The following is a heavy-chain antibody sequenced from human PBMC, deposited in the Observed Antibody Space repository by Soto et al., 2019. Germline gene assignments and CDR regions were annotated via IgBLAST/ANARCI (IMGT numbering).Heavy chain of an antibody. Sequence: GGSLTLSCAASGFTFSSYSMDWVRQAPGKGLESLSPISSSSSYISYEDSLKGRFTMSSDTVKNSLYLQMNSLRDEGTAVYDCARDALSTLMHAFEMWGQGTMVTVSS. V-gene: IGHV3-21*01. CDR2: ISSSSSYI. CDR3: ARDALSTLMHAFEM. J-gene: IGHJ3*02. CDR1: GFTFSSYS.